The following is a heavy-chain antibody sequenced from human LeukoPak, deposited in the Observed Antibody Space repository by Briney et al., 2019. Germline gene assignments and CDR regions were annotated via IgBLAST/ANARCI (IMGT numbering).Heavy chain of an antibody. CDR1: GYTFTSYA. CDR2: INTNTGNP. D-gene: IGHD3-22*01. V-gene: IGHV7-4-1*02. Sequence: GASVKVSCKASGYTFTSYAMNWVRQAPGQGLEWMGWINTNTGNPTYAQGFTGRFVFSLDTSVSTAYLQISSLKAEDTAVYYCARDYSSGYLYYYYYYMDVWGKGTTVTVSS. CDR3: ARDYSSGYLYYYYYYMDV. J-gene: IGHJ6*03.